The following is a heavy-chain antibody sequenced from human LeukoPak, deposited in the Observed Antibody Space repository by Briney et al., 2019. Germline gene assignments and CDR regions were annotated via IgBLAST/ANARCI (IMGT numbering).Heavy chain of an antibody. CDR2: INTDGSST. Sequence: GGSLRLSCAASGFTFSSYWMHWVRQAPGKGLVWVSRINTDGSSTSYADSVKGRFTISRDNAKNTPYLQMNSLRAEDTAVYYCARDPQVYYYDSSGYLWGQGTLVTVSS. CDR3: ARDPQVYYYDSSGYL. V-gene: IGHV3-74*01. J-gene: IGHJ4*02. D-gene: IGHD3-22*01. CDR1: GFTFSSYW.